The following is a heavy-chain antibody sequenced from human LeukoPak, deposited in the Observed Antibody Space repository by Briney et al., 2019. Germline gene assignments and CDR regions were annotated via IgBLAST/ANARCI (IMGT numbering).Heavy chain of an antibody. V-gene: IGHV3-30*02. J-gene: IGHJ4*02. CDR1: GFTFSDYY. CDR3: AKDNWGMDY. CDR2: IRYDGSNK. D-gene: IGHD3-16*01. Sequence: GGSLRLSCAASGFTFSDYYMSWIRQAPGKGLEWVAFIRYDGSNKHYADSVKGRFILFRDNSKNTLYLQMNSLRAEDTAVYYCAKDNWGMDYWGQGTLVTVSS.